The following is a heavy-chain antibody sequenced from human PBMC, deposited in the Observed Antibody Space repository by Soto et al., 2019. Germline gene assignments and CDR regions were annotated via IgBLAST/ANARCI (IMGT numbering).Heavy chain of an antibody. Sequence: PGGSLRLSCAASGFTFSSYGMHWVRQAPGKGLEWVAVISYDGSNKYYADSVKGRFTISRDNSKNTLYLQMNSLRAEDTAVYYCAKEESGIAVAGTYPRLVDYWGQGTLVTVSS. D-gene: IGHD6-19*01. CDR2: ISYDGSNK. CDR3: AKEESGIAVAGTYPRLVDY. J-gene: IGHJ4*02. V-gene: IGHV3-30*18. CDR1: GFTFSSYG.